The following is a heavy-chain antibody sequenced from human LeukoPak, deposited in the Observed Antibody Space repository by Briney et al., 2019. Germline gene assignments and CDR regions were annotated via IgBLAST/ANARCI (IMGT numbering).Heavy chain of an antibody. J-gene: IGHJ4*02. CDR3: VGGPFGEAPYFVN. D-gene: IGHD3-10*01. CDR1: GGSISSGGYS. CDR2: IYHSGIT. V-gene: IGHV4-30-2*01. Sequence: PSETLSLTRDVSGGSISSGGYSWSWIRQPPGKGLEWIGYIYHSGITNYNPSLNSRVTISVDRPENQVSLNLRSVTAADTAVYYCVGGPFGEAPYFVNWGQGILVTVSS.